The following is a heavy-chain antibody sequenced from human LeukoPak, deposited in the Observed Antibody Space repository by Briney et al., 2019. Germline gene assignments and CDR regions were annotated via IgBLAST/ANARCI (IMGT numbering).Heavy chain of an antibody. Sequence: GGSLRLSCAASRFTFSSYAMHWVRQAPGKGLEWVAVISYDGSNKYYAESVKGRFTISRDNSKNTLYLQMSSLRAEDTAVYYCVGYSSGWASYFDYWGQGTLVTVSS. CDR3: VGYSSGWASYFDY. V-gene: IGHV3-30*14. D-gene: IGHD6-19*01. J-gene: IGHJ4*02. CDR1: RFTFSSYA. CDR2: ISYDGSNK.